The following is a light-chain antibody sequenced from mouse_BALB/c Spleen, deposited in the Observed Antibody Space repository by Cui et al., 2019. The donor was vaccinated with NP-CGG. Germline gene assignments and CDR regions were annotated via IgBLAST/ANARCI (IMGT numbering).Light chain of an antibody. Sequence: QAVVTQESALTTSPGETVTLTCRSSTRAVTTSNYANWVQEKPDHLFTGLIGGTNNRAPGVSAKFSGSPIGDKAALTITGAQTEDEAIYFCALWYSNHWVFGGGTKLTVL. CDR3: ALWYSNHWV. CDR2: GTN. CDR1: TRAVTTSNY. J-gene: IGLJ1*01. V-gene: IGLV1*01.